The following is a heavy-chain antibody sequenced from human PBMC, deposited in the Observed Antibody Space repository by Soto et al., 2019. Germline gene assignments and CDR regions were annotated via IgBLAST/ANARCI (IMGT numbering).Heavy chain of an antibody. CDR3: AHRPIVGAAI. J-gene: IGHJ4*02. CDR2: IYHTGST. CDR1: GGSISNSNW. D-gene: IGHD1-26*01. V-gene: IGHV4-4*02. Sequence: QVQLQESGPGLVKPSGTMSLTCGVFGGSISNSNWWTWVRQPPGKGLEWIGEIYHTGSTNYNSSLMSRGTISLDQPNNQVALKLSSVTAADTAVYYCAHRPIVGAAIWGQGTLVTVSS.